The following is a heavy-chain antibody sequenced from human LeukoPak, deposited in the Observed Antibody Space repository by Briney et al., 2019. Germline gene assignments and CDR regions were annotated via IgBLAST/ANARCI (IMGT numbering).Heavy chain of an antibody. V-gene: IGHV3-23*01. D-gene: IGHD4-23*01. CDR2: ISGSDSGT. CDR3: AKDEGDYGGSLDY. CDR1: GFIFTTYA. Sequence: GGSLRLSCAASGFIFTTYAMSWVRQAPGKGLEWVSGISGSDSGTYYADSVKGRFTISRDNSKNTLYLQMNSLRVEDTAVYYCAKDEGDYGGSLDYWGQGTLVTVSS. J-gene: IGHJ4*02.